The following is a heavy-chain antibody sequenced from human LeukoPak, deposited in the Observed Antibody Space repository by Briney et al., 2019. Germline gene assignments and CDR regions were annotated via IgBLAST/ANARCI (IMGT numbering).Heavy chain of an antibody. CDR1: GFTFSNAW. V-gene: IGHV3-15*01. J-gene: IGHJ4*02. CDR3: TTESKLDGQFYY. Sequence: GGSLRLSCAASGFTFSNAWMSWVRQAPGKGLEWVGRIKSKTDGGTTDYAAPVKGRFTISRDDSKNTLYLQMNSLKTEDTAMYYCTTESKLDGQFYYWGQGTLVTVSS. CDR2: IKSKTDGGTT. D-gene: IGHD5-24*01.